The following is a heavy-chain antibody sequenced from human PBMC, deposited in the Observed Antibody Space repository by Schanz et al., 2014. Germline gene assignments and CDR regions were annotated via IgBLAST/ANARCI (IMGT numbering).Heavy chain of an antibody. CDR3: AKEKEEVAADGSFFDY. CDR2: IWYDGNKK. CDR1: GFNISTYG. V-gene: IGHV3-33*06. J-gene: IGHJ4*02. Sequence: QVQLVESGGGVVQPGRSLRLSCAASGFNISTYGMHWVRQAPGKGLEWVAVIWYDGNKKYYADSVKGRFTISRDNSKNTVNLQMNSLRAEDTAVYYCAKEKEEVAADGSFFDYWGQGTLVTVSS. D-gene: IGHD6-13*01.